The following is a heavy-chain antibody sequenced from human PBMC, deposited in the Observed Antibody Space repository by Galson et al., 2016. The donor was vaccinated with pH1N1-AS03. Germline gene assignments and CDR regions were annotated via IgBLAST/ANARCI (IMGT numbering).Heavy chain of an antibody. J-gene: IGHJ4*02. CDR3: ARGYCTGGSCYGQFDH. V-gene: IGHV3-48*01. D-gene: IGHD2-15*01. CDR2: ITGGSDTI. Sequence: SLRLSCAASGFTFRNYNLNWVRQAPGKGLEWISYITGGSDTIFYADPVRGRFTISRDNAKNSVFLQMNSLRPDDTAVYYCARGYCTGGSCYGQFDHWGQGTLVTVSS. CDR1: GFTFRNYN.